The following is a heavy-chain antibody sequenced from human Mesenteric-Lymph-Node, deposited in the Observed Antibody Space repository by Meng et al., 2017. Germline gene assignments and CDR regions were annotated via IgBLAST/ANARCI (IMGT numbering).Heavy chain of an antibody. CDR1: GFTFSSYG. Sequence: GGSLRLSCAASGFTFSSYGMHWVRQAPGKGLEWVAVIWYDGSNKYYADSVKGRFTISRDNSKNTLYLQMNSLRAKDTAVYYCAREEDQNWFDPWGQGTLVTVSS. CDR3: AREEDQNWFDP. J-gene: IGHJ5*02. CDR2: IWYDGSNK. V-gene: IGHV3-33*01.